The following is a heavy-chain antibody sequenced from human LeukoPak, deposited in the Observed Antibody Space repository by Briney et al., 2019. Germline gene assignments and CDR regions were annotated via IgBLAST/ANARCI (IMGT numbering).Heavy chain of an antibody. Sequence: GGSLRLSCAASGFTFSGYSMNWVRQAPGKGLEWVSYISSSSSTIYYADSVKGRFTISRDNSKNTLYLQMNSLRAEDTAVYYCASGHLSSSWGYFDYWGQGTLVTVSS. CDR1: GFTFSGYS. V-gene: IGHV3-48*01. CDR3: ASGHLSSSWGYFDY. CDR2: ISSSSSTI. D-gene: IGHD6-13*01. J-gene: IGHJ4*02.